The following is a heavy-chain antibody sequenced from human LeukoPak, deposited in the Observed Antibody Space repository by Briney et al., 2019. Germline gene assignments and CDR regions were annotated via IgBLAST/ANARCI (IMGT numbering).Heavy chain of an antibody. CDR3: ASTYYYGSGSYRSAFDI. CDR1: GFSFYDYW. V-gene: IGHV3-74*01. CDR2: INTDGSST. D-gene: IGHD3-10*01. Sequence: GGSLRLSCAASGFSFYDYWMHWVRQAPGKGLVWVSRINTDGSSTTYADSVEGRFTISRDNSKNTLYLQMNSLRAEDTAVYYCASTYYYGSGSYRSAFDIWGQGTMVTVSS. J-gene: IGHJ3*02.